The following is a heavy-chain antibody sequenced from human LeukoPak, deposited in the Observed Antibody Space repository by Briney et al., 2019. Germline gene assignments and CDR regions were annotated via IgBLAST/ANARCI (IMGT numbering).Heavy chain of an antibody. V-gene: IGHV3-30*03. J-gene: IGHJ6*02. CDR2: ISYDGSNK. CDR1: GFTFSSYG. CDR3: ARDGDSSGWYSHYYYYYGMDV. Sequence: PGGSLRLSCAASGFTFSSYGMHWVRQAPGKGLEWVAVISYDGSNKYYADSVKGRFTISRDNSKNTLYLQMNSLRAEDTAVYYCARDGDSSGWYSHYYYYYGMDVWGQGTTVTVSS. D-gene: IGHD6-19*01.